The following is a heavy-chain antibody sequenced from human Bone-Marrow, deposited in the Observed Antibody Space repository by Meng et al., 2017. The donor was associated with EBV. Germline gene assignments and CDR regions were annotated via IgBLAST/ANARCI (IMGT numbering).Heavy chain of an antibody. Sequence: QVQLVQASAGVKKPGSLVKVSCKTSGGPFRNYDVSWVRQAPGQGLEWLGGFLPTLGAPNYAQKFHGRVTITADESTSTHYMDLSSLRSDDTAVYYCASESGRGYTPDYWGQGTLVTVSS. CDR2: FLPTLGAP. V-gene: IGHV1-69*01. CDR1: GGPFRNYD. D-gene: IGHD3-10*01. CDR3: ASESGRGYTPDY. J-gene: IGHJ4*02.